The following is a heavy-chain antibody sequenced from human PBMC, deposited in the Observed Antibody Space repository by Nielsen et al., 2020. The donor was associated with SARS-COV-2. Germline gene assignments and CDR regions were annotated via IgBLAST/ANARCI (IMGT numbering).Heavy chain of an antibody. CDR1: GFTFDDYG. D-gene: IGHD1-14*01. Sequence: GGSLRPSCAASGFTFDDYGMSWVRQAPGKGLEWVSGIIWNGGSTGYADSVKGRFTISRDNAKNSLYLQMNSLRAEDTALYHCATTPDPHYYYGMDVWGQGTTVTVSS. V-gene: IGHV3-20*01. J-gene: IGHJ6*02. CDR2: IIWNGGST. CDR3: ATTPDPHYYYGMDV.